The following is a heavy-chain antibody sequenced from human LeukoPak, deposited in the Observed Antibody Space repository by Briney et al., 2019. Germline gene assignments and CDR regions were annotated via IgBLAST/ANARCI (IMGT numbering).Heavy chain of an antibody. V-gene: IGHV3-23*01. CDR2: ISPGGPT. D-gene: IGHD5-12*01. J-gene: IGHJ4*02. Sequence: PGGSLRLSCAGSGFPFSSHGMNWVRQAPGKGLEWVSGISPGGPTYYADSAKGRFTISRDDSKNTLYLQMKNLRADDTAVYYCAKDGAWLRFDDWGQGILVSVSS. CDR1: GFPFSSHG. CDR3: AKDGAWLRFDD.